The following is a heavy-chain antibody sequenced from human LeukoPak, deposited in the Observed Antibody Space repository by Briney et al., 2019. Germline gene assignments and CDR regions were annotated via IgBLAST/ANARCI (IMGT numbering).Heavy chain of an antibody. CDR1: GGSFSGYY. CDR3: ARDRPSGRVDY. D-gene: IGHD3-10*01. V-gene: IGHV4-34*01. Sequence: SETLSLTCAVYGGSFSGYYWSWIRQPPGKGLEWSGEINHSGSTNYNPSLKSRVTISVDTSKNQFSLKLSSVTAADTAVYYCARDRPSGRVDYWGQGTLVTVSS. CDR2: INHSGST. J-gene: IGHJ4*02.